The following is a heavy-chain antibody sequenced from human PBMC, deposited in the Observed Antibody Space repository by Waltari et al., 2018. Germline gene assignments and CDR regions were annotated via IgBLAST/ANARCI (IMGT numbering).Heavy chain of an antibody. CDR2: ISGSGGST. V-gene: IGHV3-23*01. CDR1: GFTFSSYA. J-gene: IGHJ5*02. D-gene: IGHD1-26*01. CDR3: AKAVRIVGATIWFDP. Sequence: EVQLLESGGGLVQPGGSLRLSCAASGFTFSSYAMSWVRQAPGKGLEWVSAISGSGGSTYYADSVKGRFTISRDNSKNTLYLQMNSLRAEDTAVYYFAKAVRIVGATIWFDPWGQGTLVTVSS.